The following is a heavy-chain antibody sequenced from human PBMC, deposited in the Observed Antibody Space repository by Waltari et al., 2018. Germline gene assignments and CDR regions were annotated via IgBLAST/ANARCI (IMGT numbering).Heavy chain of an antibody. CDR1: GGSFSGYY. V-gene: IGHV4-34*01. CDR2: INHSGST. J-gene: IGHJ4*02. Sequence: QVQLQQWGAGLLKPSETLSLTCAVYGGSFSGYYWSWIRQPPGKGLEWIGEINHSGSTNYNPSLKSRVTISVDTSKNQFSRKLSSVTAADTAVYYCARGARNYYGAGPSKNLFDYWGQGTLVTVSS. CDR3: ARGARNYYGAGPSKNLFDY. D-gene: IGHD3-10*01.